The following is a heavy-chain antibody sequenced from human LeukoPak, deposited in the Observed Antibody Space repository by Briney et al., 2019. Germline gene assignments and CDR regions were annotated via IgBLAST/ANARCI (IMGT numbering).Heavy chain of an antibody. CDR1: DGSISSYY. D-gene: IGHD4-23*01. Sequence: SETLSLICTVSDGSISSYYGSWIRQPPGKGLEWIGNIYYSGSTNYDPSLKSRVTISIDTSKTQFSLKLNSVTAADTAVYYCARDGNSRSLQHWGQGTLVTVFS. J-gene: IGHJ1*01. CDR3: ARDGNSRSLQH. CDR2: IYYSGST. V-gene: IGHV4-59*01.